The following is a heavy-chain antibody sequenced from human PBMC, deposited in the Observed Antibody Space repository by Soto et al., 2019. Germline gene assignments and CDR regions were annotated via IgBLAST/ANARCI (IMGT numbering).Heavy chain of an antibody. CDR1: GYTFNNYG. Sequence: QVQLVQSGAEVKKPGASVKVSCKASGYTFNNYGISWVRQAPGQGLEWMGWIDPYNGNTDHAQNFQGRVTMTTDTCTNTAYMELRSLRSDDTALYYCARCYCSGGSCYTCWHFDLWGRGTLVTVSS. D-gene: IGHD2-15*01. V-gene: IGHV1-18*01. J-gene: IGHJ2*01. CDR3: ARCYCSGGSCYTCWHFDL. CDR2: IDPYNGNT.